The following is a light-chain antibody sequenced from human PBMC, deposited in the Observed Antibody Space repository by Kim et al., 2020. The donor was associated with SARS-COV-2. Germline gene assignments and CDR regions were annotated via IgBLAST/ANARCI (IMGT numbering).Light chain of an antibody. CDR2: QDS. J-gene: IGLJ3*02. CDR1: RLGDKD. V-gene: IGLV3-1*01. Sequence: SQSPGQTASITCSGDRLGDKDAYWYQQKPDQSPVVVIYQDSRRPSGITGRFAGSNAGNTATLIFGGTQAMDEADYCCQACDSSTPVFGGGTQLTVL. CDR3: QACDSSTPV.